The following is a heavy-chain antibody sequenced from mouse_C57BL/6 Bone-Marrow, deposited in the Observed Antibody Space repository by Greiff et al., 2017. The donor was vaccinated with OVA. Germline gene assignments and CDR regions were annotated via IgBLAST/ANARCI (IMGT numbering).Heavy chain of an antibody. CDR2: IYPRSGNT. V-gene: IGHV1-81*01. J-gene: IGHJ3*01. Sequence: VQLQQSGAELARPGASVKLSCKASGYTFTSYGISWVKQRTGQGLEWIGEIYPRSGNTYYNEKFKGKATLTADKSSSTAYMELRSLTSEDSAVYFCARRDYGSPFAYWGQGTLVTVSA. CDR3: ARRDYGSPFAY. CDR1: GYTFTSYG. D-gene: IGHD1-1*01.